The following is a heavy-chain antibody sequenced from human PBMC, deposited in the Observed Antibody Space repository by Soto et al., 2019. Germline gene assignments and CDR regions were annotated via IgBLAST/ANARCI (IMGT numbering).Heavy chain of an antibody. V-gene: IGHV3-33*01. CDR2: IWYDGSNK. CDR3: ARDLARYCSSTSCSPHYYYGMDV. D-gene: IGHD2-2*01. J-gene: IGHJ6*02. CDR1: GFTFSSYG. Sequence: PGGSLRLSCAASGFTFSSYGMHWVRQAPGKGLEWVAVIWYDGSNKYYADSVKGRFTISRDNSKNTLYLQMNSLRAEDTAVYYCARDLARYCSSTSCSPHYYYGMDVWGQGTTVTVSS.